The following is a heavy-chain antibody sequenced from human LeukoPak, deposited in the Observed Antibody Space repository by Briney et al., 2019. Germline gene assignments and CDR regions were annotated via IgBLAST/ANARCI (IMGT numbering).Heavy chain of an antibody. J-gene: IGHJ4*02. Sequence: PGGSLRLSCAASGFSFSSYWMSWVRQAPGKGLEWVANIKHDGSEKYCVDSLKGRFSISRDNAKNSLYLQMNSLRAEDTAVYYRAGCSGGSPFLPPHYWGQGTLVSVSS. CDR1: GFSFSSYW. CDR2: IKHDGSEK. V-gene: IGHV3-7*02. D-gene: IGHD2-15*01. CDR3: AGCSGGSPFLPPHY.